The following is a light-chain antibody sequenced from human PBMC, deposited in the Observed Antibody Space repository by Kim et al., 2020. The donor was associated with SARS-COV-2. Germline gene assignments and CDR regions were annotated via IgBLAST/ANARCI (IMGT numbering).Light chain of an antibody. CDR2: GAT. J-gene: IGKJ5*01. V-gene: IGKV3D-15*01. CDR1: QSVSTN. CDR3: QQYNTWLIT. Sequence: VAAGERATLSCRASQSVSTNLAWYQQKPGQAPRLLIYGATTRATGIPARIGGSGSGTEFTLTISSLQSEDFAVYYCQQYNTWLITFGQGTRLEIK.